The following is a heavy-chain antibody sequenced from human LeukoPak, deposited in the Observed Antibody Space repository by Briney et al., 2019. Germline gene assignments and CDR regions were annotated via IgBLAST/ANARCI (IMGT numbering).Heavy chain of an antibody. Sequence: GGSLRLSCAASGFTFSSYAMHWVRQAPGKGLEWVAVISYDGSNKYYADSVKGRFTISRDNSKNTLSLQMNSLRAEDTAVYYCARAGGDYGSGISQHWGQGTLVTVSS. CDR3: ARAGGDYGSGISQH. CDR1: GFTFSSYA. V-gene: IGHV3-30*04. CDR2: ISYDGSNK. D-gene: IGHD3-10*01. J-gene: IGHJ1*01.